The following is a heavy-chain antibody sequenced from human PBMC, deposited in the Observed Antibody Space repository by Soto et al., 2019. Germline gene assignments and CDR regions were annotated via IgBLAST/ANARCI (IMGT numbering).Heavy chain of an antibody. CDR1: GFTFSSNA. J-gene: IGHJ4*02. Sequence: EVQLLGSGGGLVQPGGYLRLSCAASGFTFSSNAMGWVRQTPGRGLEWVSTISGGGDSTYYADSVRGRCTIYRDNSRNTLYRQMNSLIPEDTAIYYCAKYRVVPAAELDYWGQVSLVPVSS. D-gene: IGHD2-2*01. V-gene: IGHV3-23*01. CDR2: ISGGGDST. CDR3: AKYRVVPAAELDY.